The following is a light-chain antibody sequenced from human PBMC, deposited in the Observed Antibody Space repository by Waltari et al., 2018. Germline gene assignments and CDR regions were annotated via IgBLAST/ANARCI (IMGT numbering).Light chain of an antibody. CDR3: QHRSDWPLT. J-gene: IGKJ4*01. CDR2: DAS. Sequence: EIVLTQSPATLSLSPGERATLSCRASHSVRSYSAWYQQKPGQAPRLLIYDASNRATGIPARFSGSGSGTDFTLTITSLEPEDFTVYYCQHRSDWPLTFGGGTKVEIK. V-gene: IGKV3-11*01. CDR1: HSVRSY.